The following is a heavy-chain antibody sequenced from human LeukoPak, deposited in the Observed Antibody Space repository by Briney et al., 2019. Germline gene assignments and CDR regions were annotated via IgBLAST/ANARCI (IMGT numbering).Heavy chain of an antibody. Sequence: ASVKVSCKASGYTFSSYGISWVRQAPGQGLEWMGWISTYNGNTKYTQKLQGRVTMTTDTATSTAYMELRGLRSDDTAVYYCARDWYYYDSGGYDFDAFDIWGQGTMVTVSS. V-gene: IGHV1-18*01. D-gene: IGHD3-22*01. CDR2: ISTYNGNT. CDR1: GYTFSSYG. CDR3: ARDWYYYDSGGYDFDAFDI. J-gene: IGHJ3*02.